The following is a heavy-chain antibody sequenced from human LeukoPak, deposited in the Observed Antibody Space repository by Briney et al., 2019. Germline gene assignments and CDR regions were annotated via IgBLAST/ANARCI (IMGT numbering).Heavy chain of an antibody. J-gene: IGHJ6*02. V-gene: IGHV3-21*01. Sequence: GGSLRLSCAASGFTFSSYSMNWVRQAPGKGLEWVSTISSSSSYIYYADSVKGRFTISRDNAKNSLYLQMNSLRAEDTAVYYCAREGRDHYYYYGMDVWGQGTTVTVSS. CDR3: AREGRDHYYYYGMDV. CDR1: GFTFSSYS. CDR2: ISSSSSYI.